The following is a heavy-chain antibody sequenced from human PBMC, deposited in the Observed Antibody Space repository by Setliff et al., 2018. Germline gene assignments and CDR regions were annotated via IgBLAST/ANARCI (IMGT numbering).Heavy chain of an antibody. CDR3: ARVDIVVVVAAIEFDY. Sequence: ASVKVSCKASGYTFTGYYMHWVRQAPGQGLEWMGWINPNSGGTNYAQKFQGRVTMTRDTSISTAYMELSRLRSDDTAVYYCARVDIVVVVAAIEFDYWGQGTLVTVSS. J-gene: IGHJ4*02. CDR2: INPNSGGT. CDR1: GYTFTGYY. D-gene: IGHD2-15*01. V-gene: IGHV1-2*02.